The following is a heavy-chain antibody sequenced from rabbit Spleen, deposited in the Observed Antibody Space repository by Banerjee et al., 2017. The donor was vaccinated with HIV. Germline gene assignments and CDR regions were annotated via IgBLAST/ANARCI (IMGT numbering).Heavy chain of an antibody. CDR1: GFSFNSGYD. D-gene: IGHD8-1*01. CDR2: IYAGDSGST. CDR3: ARDAASSFSSYGMDL. Sequence: QSLEESGGGLVKPGASLTLTCKASGFSFNSGYDMCWVRQAPGKGLEWIACIYAGDSGSTYSATWAKGRFTLSKASSTTVTLQMTSLTAADTATYFCARDAASSFSSYGMDLWGQGTLVTVS. V-gene: IGHV1S40*01. J-gene: IGHJ6*01.